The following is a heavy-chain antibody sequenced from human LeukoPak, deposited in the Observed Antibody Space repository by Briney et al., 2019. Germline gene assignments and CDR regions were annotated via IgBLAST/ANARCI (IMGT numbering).Heavy chain of an antibody. CDR1: GFTFSNAW. CDR2: IKSKTDGGTT. Sequence: GGSLRLFCAASGFTFSNAWMSWGRQAPGKGLEWVGRIKSKTDGGTTDYAAPVKGRFTISRDDSKNTLYLQMNSLKTEDTAVYYCTTDPIIAVAGTGFDYWGQGTLVTVSS. CDR3: TTDPIIAVAGTGFDY. J-gene: IGHJ4*02. V-gene: IGHV3-15*01. D-gene: IGHD6-19*01.